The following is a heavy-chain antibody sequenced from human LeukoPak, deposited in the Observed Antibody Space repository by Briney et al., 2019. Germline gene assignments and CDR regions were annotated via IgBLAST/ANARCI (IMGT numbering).Heavy chain of an antibody. V-gene: IGHV4-39*07. CDR2: IFYSGST. Sequence: SETLSLTCIVSGGSINSDSYYWGWIRQPPGKGLEWIGSIFYSGSTYYNPSLKSRDTISADSSKNQFSLRLSSVTAADTAVYYCARARNYYYYLDVWGQGTTVTISS. CDR1: GGSINSDSYY. J-gene: IGHJ6*02. D-gene: IGHD1-14*01. CDR3: ARARNYYYYLDV.